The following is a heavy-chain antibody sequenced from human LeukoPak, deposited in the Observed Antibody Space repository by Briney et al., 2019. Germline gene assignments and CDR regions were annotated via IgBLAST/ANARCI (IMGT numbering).Heavy chain of an antibody. CDR3: ARTIVGPDPFDS. CDR2: IYYSGST. J-gene: IGHJ4*02. V-gene: IGHV4-39*07. D-gene: IGHD3-22*01. CDR1: GGSISSSSYY. Sequence: PSETLSLTCTVSGGSISSSSYYWGWIRQPPGKGLEWIGSIYYSGSTYYNPSLKSRVTISVDTSKNQFSLKLSSVTAADTAIYYCARTIVGPDPFDSWGQGTLVTVSS.